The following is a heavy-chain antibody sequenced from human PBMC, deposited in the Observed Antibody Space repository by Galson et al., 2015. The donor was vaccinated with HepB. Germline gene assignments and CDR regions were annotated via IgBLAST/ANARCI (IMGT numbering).Heavy chain of an antibody. CDR1: GYTFTSYY. V-gene: IGHV7-4-1*02. J-gene: IGHJ3*02. CDR3: ARDLAVDAFDI. Sequence: SVKVSCKASGYTFTSYYMHWVRQAPGQGLEWMGWINTNTGNPTYAQGFTGRFVFSLDTSVSTAYLQISSLKAEDTTVYYCARDLAVDAFDIWGQGTMVTVSS. CDR2: INTNTGNP.